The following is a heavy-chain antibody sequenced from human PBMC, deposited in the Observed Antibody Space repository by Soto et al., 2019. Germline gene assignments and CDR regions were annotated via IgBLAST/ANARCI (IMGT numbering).Heavy chain of an antibody. CDR2: ISAYNGNT. V-gene: IGHV1-18*01. J-gene: IGHJ5*02. Sequence: QVPLVQSGAEVKKPGASVKVSCKASGYTFTSYGISWVRQAPGQGLEWMGWISAYNGNTNYAQKLQGRVTMTTDTSTSTAYMELRSLRSDDTAVYYCARDHSVQYYYDSSGYQRGFDPWGQGTLVTVSS. D-gene: IGHD3-22*01. CDR3: ARDHSVQYYYDSSGYQRGFDP. CDR1: GYTFTSYG.